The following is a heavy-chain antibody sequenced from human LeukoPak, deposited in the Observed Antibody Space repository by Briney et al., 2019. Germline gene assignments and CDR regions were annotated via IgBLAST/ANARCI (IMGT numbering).Heavy chain of an antibody. J-gene: IGHJ6*02. Sequence: PGGSLRLPCAASGYTFDDYAMHWVRQAPGKGLEWVSGISWNSGSIGYADSVKGRFTISRDNAKNSLYLQMNSLRAEDTALYYCAKDMSLDDDYGYYYYGMDVWGQGTTVTVSS. CDR3: AKDMSLDDDYGYYYYGMDV. CDR1: GYTFDDYA. D-gene: IGHD4/OR15-4a*01. CDR2: ISWNSGSI. V-gene: IGHV3-9*01.